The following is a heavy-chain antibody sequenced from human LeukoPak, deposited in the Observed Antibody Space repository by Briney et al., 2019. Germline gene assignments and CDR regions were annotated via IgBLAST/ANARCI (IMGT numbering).Heavy chain of an antibody. CDR3: GRGPARIAAAGKDFDY. CDR1: GCTVSGNY. Sequence: PGGSLRLSCAASGCTVSGNYMSWVRQAPGKELEWVSVIYSGGSTYYADSVKGRFTISRDNSKNTLYLQMNSLRAEDTAVYYCGRGPARIAAAGKDFDYWGQGTLVTVSS. V-gene: IGHV3-53*01. CDR2: IYSGGST. D-gene: IGHD6-13*01. J-gene: IGHJ4*02.